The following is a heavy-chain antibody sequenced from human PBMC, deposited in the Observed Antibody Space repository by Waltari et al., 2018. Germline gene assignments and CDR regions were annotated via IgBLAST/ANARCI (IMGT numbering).Heavy chain of an antibody. D-gene: IGHD2-15*01. V-gene: IGHV5-51*03. CDR3: ARCPEDCSGGSCYSGIGVGAFDI. CDR1: GYSFTSYW. Sequence: EVQLVQSGAEVKKPGESLKISCKGSGYSFTSYWIGWVRQMPGKGLEWMGIIYPGDSDTRYSPSCQGQGTISADKSISTAYLQWSSLKASDTAMYYCARCPEDCSGGSCYSGIGVGAFDIWGQGTMVTVSS. J-gene: IGHJ3*02. CDR2: IYPGDSDT.